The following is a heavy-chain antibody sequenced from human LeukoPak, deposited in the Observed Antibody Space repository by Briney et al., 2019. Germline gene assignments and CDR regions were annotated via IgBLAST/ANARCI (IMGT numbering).Heavy chain of an antibody. CDR3: ARGTAGRPPYYFDF. CDR1: GGSISSASHH. J-gene: IGHJ4*02. D-gene: IGHD6-6*01. V-gene: IGHV4-61*02. Sequence: PSQTLSLTCTVSGGSISSASHHWGWIRQPAGKGLEWIGRFCTSGNNYNPSLKSRVTLSADTSKNQFSLMLRSVTAADTAVYYCARGTAGRPPYYFDFWGQGTLVTVSS. CDR2: FCTSGN.